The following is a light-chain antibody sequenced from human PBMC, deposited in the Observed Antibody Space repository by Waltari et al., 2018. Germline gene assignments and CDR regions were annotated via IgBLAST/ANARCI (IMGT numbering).Light chain of an antibody. CDR1: QDITKN. CDR3: QQYGHLPLT. CDR2: DAS. V-gene: IGKV1-33*01. J-gene: IGKJ4*01. Sequence: DIQMTQSPSSLSASVGDRVTITCRTSQDITKNLNWFLQKPGKAPQVLIFDASNSQPAVPSRFSGRGSGTDFAFTITSLQPEDIGTYYCQQYGHLPLTFGGGTRVEIK.